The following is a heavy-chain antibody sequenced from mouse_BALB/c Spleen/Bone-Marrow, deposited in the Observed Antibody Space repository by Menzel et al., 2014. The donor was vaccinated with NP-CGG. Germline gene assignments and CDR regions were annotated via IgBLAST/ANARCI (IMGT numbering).Heavy chain of an antibody. Sequence: QVQLKQSGPELVKPGASVKIPCKASGYAFSSSWMNWVKQRPGQGHEWIGRIYPGDGDTNYNGKFKGKATLTADKSSSTAYMQLSSLTSADSAVYFCVRGGNYRFDYWGQGTTLTVSS. J-gene: IGHJ2*01. CDR3: VRGGNYRFDY. V-gene: IGHV1-82*01. D-gene: IGHD2-1*01. CDR1: GYAFSSSW. CDR2: IYPGDGDT.